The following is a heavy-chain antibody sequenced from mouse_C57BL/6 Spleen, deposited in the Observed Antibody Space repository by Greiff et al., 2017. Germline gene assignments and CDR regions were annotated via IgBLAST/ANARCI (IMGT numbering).Heavy chain of an antibody. D-gene: IGHD1-1*01. CDR3: ARGGGSSPSYWYFDV. CDR1: GYTFTSYW. V-gene: IGHV1-52*01. CDR2: IDPSDSET. J-gene: IGHJ1*03. Sequence: QVQLQQPGAELVRPGSSVKLSCKASGYTFTSYWMHWVKQRPIQGLEWIGNIDPSDSETHYNQKFKDKATLTVDKSSSTAYMQLSSLTSEYSAVYYCARGGGSSPSYWYFDVWGTGTTVTVSS.